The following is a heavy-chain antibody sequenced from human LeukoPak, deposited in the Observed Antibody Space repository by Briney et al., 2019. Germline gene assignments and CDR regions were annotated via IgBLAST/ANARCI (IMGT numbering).Heavy chain of an antibody. Sequence: GAPVKVSCKASGGTFSSYAISWVRQAPGQGLEWMGGIIPIFGTANYAQKFQGRVTITADESTSTAYMELSSLRSEDTAVYYCARDTGIAAAGGSYYYYGMDVWGKGTTVTVSS. V-gene: IGHV1-69*13. CDR3: ARDTGIAAAGGSYYYYGMDV. D-gene: IGHD6-13*01. CDR1: GGTFSSYA. CDR2: IIPIFGTA. J-gene: IGHJ6*04.